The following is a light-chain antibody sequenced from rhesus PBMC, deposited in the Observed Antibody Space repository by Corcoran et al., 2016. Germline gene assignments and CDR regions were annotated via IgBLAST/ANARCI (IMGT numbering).Light chain of an antibody. V-gene: IGKV1-74*01. CDR2: KAS. CDR3: QHGYGTPWT. CDR1: ENVNNY. Sequence: DIQMTQSPSSLSASVGDRVTITCRVSENVNNYLNWYQQKPGKAPKLLIYKASPLQSGVPSRFNGSGSGTDYTFTISSLQPEDVATYYCQHGYGTPWTFGQGTKVEIK. J-gene: IGKJ1*01.